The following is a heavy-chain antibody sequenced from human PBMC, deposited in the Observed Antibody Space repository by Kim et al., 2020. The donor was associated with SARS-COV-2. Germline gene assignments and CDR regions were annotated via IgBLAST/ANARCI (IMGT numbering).Heavy chain of an antibody. CDR3: ATGQGGYDPPDY. CDR2: IRSKRDGGIT. V-gene: IGHV3-15*01. D-gene: IGHD5-12*01. CDR1: GFSFTYAW. Sequence: GGSLRLSCVGSGFSFTYAWMSWVRQAPGKGLEWLGRIRSKRDGGITDYAAPVKGRFIISRVDSENTLFLQLNSLKNEDTAVYYCATGQGGYDPPDYWGQG. J-gene: IGHJ4*02.